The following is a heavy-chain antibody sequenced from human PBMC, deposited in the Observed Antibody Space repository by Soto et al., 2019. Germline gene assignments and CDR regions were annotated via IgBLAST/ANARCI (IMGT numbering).Heavy chain of an antibody. CDR1: GFSLSTSGVG. J-gene: IGHJ4*02. V-gene: IGHV2-5*02. CDR2: IYWDDDK. D-gene: IGHD3-22*01. Sequence: QITLKESGPTLVKPTQTLTLTCTFSGFSLSTSGVGVGWIRQPPGKALEWLALIYWDDDKRYSPSLKSRLTITKDTSKNQVVRTMTNMDPVDTATYYCAHKGPGDYDSSGYYSLPFDYWGQGTLVTVSS. CDR3: AHKGPGDYDSSGYYSLPFDY.